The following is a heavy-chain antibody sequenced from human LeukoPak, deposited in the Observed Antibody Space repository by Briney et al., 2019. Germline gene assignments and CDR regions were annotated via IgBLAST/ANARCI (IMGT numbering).Heavy chain of an antibody. CDR1: GFTFSSYS. D-gene: IGHD4-17*01. CDR2: XSSSYSYI. J-gene: IGHJ3*02. V-gene: IGHV3-21*06. Sequence: GGSLRLSCAASGFTFSSYSMNWVRQAPGKGLEWVSXXSSSYSYIYYADSVKGRFTISRDNAKNSLYLQMNSLRAEDTAVYYCARDRIIYGDYGDAFDIWGQGTMVTVSS. CDR3: ARDRIIYGDYGDAFDI.